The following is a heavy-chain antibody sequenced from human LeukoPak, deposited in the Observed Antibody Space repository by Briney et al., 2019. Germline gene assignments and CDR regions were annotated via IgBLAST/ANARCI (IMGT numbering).Heavy chain of an antibody. D-gene: IGHD6-19*01. V-gene: IGHV3-9*01. CDR3: AKDKVAVAGTPRD. CDR1: GFTFDDYA. CDR2: INWNSGGI. Sequence: PGGSLRLSCAASGFTFDDYAMHWVRQPPGKGLEWVAGINWNSGGIAYADSVKGRFTISRDNAKNSLYLQMNSLRAEDTALYYCAKDKVAVAGTPRDWGQGTLVTVSS. J-gene: IGHJ4*02.